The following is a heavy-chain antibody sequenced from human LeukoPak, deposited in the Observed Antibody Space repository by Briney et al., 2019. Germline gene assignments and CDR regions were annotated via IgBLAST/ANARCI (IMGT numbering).Heavy chain of an antibody. Sequence: SQTLSLTCTVSGGSISSYYWSWIRQPPGKGLEWIGYIYYSGSTNYNPSLKSRVTISVDTSKNQFSLKLSSVTAADTAVYYCAKDQPEAGDYWGQGTLVTVSS. V-gene: IGHV4-59*01. CDR1: GGSISSYY. CDR3: AKDQPEAGDY. D-gene: IGHD6-19*01. CDR2: IYYSGST. J-gene: IGHJ4*02.